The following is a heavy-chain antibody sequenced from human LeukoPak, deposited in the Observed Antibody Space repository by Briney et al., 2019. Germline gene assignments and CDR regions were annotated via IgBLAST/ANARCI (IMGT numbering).Heavy chain of an antibody. D-gene: IGHD4-17*01. CDR1: GGSISSYY. Sequence: PSETLSLTCTVSGGSISSYYWSWIRQPAGKGLEWIGRIYTSGSTNYNPSPKSRGTMSVDTSKNQFSLKLSSVTAADTAVYYWARDYGYYYYGMDVWGQGTTVTVSS. CDR2: IYTSGST. V-gene: IGHV4-4*07. J-gene: IGHJ6*02. CDR3: ARDYGYYYYGMDV.